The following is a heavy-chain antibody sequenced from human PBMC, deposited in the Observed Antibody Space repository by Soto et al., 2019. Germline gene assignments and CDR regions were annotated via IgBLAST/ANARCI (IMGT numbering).Heavy chain of an antibody. CDR3: AKDSGYNYGYFRWFDP. CDR2: IFYSGST. D-gene: IGHD5-18*01. CDR1: GCSLITYH. J-gene: IGHJ5*02. V-gene: IGHV4-59*01. Sequence: SETLPLTSTVSGCSLITYHWSWIRQPPGRELEWIGHIFYSGSTNYNPALKSRVTISVDTSKSQFSLKLSSVTAADTAVYYCAKDSGYNYGYFRWFDPWGQGTLVTVS.